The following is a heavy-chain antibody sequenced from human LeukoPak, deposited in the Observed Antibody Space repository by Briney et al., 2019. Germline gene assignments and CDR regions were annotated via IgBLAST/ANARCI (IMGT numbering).Heavy chain of an antibody. J-gene: IGHJ4*02. CDR2: ISGSGGSI. V-gene: IGHV3-23*01. D-gene: IGHD1-26*01. CDR1: GFTFSSYA. Sequence: GGSLRLSCAASGFTFSSYAMSWVRQAPGKGLEWVSAISGSGGSIYYADSVKGWFTISRDNSKNTLYLQMNSLRAEDTAVYYCAKSPSIVGATTFDYWGQGTLVTVSS. CDR3: AKSPSIVGATTFDY.